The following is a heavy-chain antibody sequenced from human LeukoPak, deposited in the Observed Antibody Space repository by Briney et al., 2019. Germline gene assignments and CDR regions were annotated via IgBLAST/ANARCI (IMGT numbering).Heavy chain of an antibody. CDR1: GYTFTSYD. CDR2: MNPNSGNT. Sequence: ASVKVSCKASGYTFTSYDINWVRHPPGQGLEWMGWMNPNSGNTGYAQKFQGRVTMTRNTSISTAYMELSSLRSEDTAVYYCARGPRKAAAGYSFDYWGQGTLVTVSS. CDR3: ARGPRKAAAGYSFDY. V-gene: IGHV1-8*01. J-gene: IGHJ4*02. D-gene: IGHD6-13*01.